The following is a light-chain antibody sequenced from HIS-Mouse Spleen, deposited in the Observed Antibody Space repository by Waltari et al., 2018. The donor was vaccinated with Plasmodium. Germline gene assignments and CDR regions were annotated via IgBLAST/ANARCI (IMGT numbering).Light chain of an antibody. J-gene: IGLJ3*02. V-gene: IGLV2-8*01. CDR1: SSDVGGYNY. CDR2: EVS. CDR3: SSYAGSNNWV. Sequence: QSALTQPPSASGSPGQSVTISCTGTSSDVGGYNYVSWYQQHPGKAPKLLIYEVSKRPPGVPDRLAGTKSGTTASLTVSGLQAEDEADYYCSSYAGSNNWVFGGGTKLTVL.